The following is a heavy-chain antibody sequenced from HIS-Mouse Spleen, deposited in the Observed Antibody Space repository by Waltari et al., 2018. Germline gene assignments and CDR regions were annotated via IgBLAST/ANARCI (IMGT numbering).Heavy chain of an antibody. V-gene: IGHV2-70*15. CDR1: GFSLSTSGMC. D-gene: IGHD6-19*01. Sequence: QVTLRESGPALVNPTQTLTLTCTFSGFSLSTSGMCVSWSRHPPGKALEWLARLDWDDDKYYSTSLKTRLTISKDTSKNQVVLTMTNMDPVDTATYYCARIAEGYTSGWYAFDYWGQGTLVTVSS. CDR2: LDWDDDK. CDR3: ARIAEGYTSGWYAFDY. J-gene: IGHJ4*02.